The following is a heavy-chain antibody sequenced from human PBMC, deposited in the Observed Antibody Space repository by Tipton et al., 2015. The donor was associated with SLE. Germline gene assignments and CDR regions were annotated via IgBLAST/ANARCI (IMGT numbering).Heavy chain of an antibody. D-gene: IGHD3/OR15-3a*01. CDR1: GGSISSSSYY. Sequence: TLSLTCTVSGGSISSSSYYWGWIRQPPGKGLEWIGSIYYSGSTYYNPSLKSRVTISVDTSKNQFSLKLSSVTAAGTAVYYCASGLAPRFDYWGQGTLVTVSS. V-gene: IGHV4-39*07. CDR3: ASGLAPRFDY. CDR2: IYYSGST. J-gene: IGHJ4*02.